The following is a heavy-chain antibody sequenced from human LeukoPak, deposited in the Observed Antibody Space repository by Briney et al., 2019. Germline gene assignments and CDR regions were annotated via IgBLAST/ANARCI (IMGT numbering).Heavy chain of an antibody. Sequence: GGSLRLYCSTSGFTFSSNGMSWVRQAPGKGLEWVAYIKREGGDRYYVESVKGRFTISRDNTKNSLYLQMNSLRAEDTAVYYCARVAVADIYFYYYMDVWGKGTTVTVYS. CDR1: GFTFSSNG. CDR3: ARVAVADIYFYYYMDV. D-gene: IGHD6-13*01. V-gene: IGHV3-7*01. CDR2: IKREGGDR. J-gene: IGHJ6*03.